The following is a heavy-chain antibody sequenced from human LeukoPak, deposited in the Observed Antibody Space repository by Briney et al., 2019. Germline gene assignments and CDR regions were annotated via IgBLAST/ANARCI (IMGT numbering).Heavy chain of an antibody. CDR2: INHSGST. J-gene: IGHJ4*02. CDR3: ARGIPKPDPIVVVPAAIRVAQAFDY. D-gene: IGHD2-2*01. CDR1: GGSMNNYS. Sequence: SETLSLTCTVSGGSMNNYSWNWIRQPPGNGLEWIGEINHSGSTNYNPSLKSRVTISVDTSKNQFSLKLSSVTAADTAVYYCARGIPKPDPIVVVPAAIRVAQAFDYWGQGTLITVSS. V-gene: IGHV4-34*01.